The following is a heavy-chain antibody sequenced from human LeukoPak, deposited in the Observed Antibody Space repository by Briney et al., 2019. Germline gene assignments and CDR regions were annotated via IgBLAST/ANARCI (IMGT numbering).Heavy chain of an antibody. CDR3: AKVLNWNYDGEYYFDY. D-gene: IGHD1-7*01. V-gene: IGHV3-30*18. CDR1: GFTFSSYG. J-gene: IGHJ4*02. CDR2: ISYDGSNK. Sequence: GRSLRLSCAASGFTFSSYGMHWVRQAPGKGLEWVAVISYDGSNKYYADSVKGRFTISRDNSKNTLYLQMNSLRAEDTAVYYCAKVLNWNYDGEYYFDYWGQGTLVTVSS.